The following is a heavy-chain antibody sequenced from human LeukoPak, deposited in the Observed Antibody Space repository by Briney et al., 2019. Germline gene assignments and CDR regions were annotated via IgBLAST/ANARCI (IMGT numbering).Heavy chain of an antibody. Sequence: ETLSLTCAVSGGSISSSNWWSWVRQPPGKGLEWVGRIKSKTDGGTTDYAAPVKGRFTISRDDSKNTLYLQMNSLKTEDTAVYYCTTEVYVDIVALAIDYWGQGTLVTVSS. V-gene: IGHV3-15*01. CDR3: TTEVYVDIVALAIDY. J-gene: IGHJ4*02. CDR2: IKSKTDGGTT. CDR1: GGSISSSNW. D-gene: IGHD5-12*01.